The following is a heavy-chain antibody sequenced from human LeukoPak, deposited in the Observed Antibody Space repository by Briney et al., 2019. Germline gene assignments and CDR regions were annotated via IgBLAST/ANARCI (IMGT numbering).Heavy chain of an antibody. Sequence: SEALSLTCTVSGVSISNYYWSWIRQPPGKGLEWIGFYYYSGNTNYNPSLKSRVTISADTSKNQFSLRLFSVTASDTAVYYCATTFSGYVSSWPEYFQHWGQGTLVTVSS. CDR2: YYYSGNT. CDR3: ATTFSGYVSSWPEYFQH. CDR1: GVSISNYY. V-gene: IGHV4-59*08. J-gene: IGHJ1*01. D-gene: IGHD6-13*01.